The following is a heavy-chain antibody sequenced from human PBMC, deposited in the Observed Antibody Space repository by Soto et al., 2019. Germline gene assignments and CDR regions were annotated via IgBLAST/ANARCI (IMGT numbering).Heavy chain of an antibody. Sequence: PGESLRLSCAGSGFTFSSYGMHWVRQAPGKGLEWVAVISYDGSNKYYADSVKGRFTISRDNSKNTLYLQMNSLRAEDTAVYYCAKDRYYYDSSGYSPFDYWGQGT. CDR1: GFTFSSYG. CDR3: AKDRYYYDSSGYSPFDY. J-gene: IGHJ4*02. CDR2: ISYDGSNK. D-gene: IGHD3-22*01. V-gene: IGHV3-30*18.